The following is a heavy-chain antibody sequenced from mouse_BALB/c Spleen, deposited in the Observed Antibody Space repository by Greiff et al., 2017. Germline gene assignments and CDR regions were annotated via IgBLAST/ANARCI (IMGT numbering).Heavy chain of an antibody. CDR3: ANTMMTTADY. CDR2: INPSTGYT. CDR1: GYTFTSYW. D-gene: IGHD2-4*01. J-gene: IGHJ2*01. V-gene: IGHV1-7*01. Sequence: QVQLKQSGAELAKPGASVKMSCTASGYTFTSYWMHWVKQRPGQGLEWIGYINPSTGYTEYNQKFKDKATLTADKSSSTAYMQLSSLTSEDSAVYYYANTMMTTADYWGQGTTLTVSS.